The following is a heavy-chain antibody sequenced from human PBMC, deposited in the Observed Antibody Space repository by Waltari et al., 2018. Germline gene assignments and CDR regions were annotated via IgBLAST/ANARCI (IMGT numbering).Heavy chain of an antibody. V-gene: IGHV4-38-2*02. CDR3: ARLQESSSWYEAYYMDV. J-gene: IGHJ6*03. CDR2: IYYSGST. Sequence: QVQLVQSGAEVKKPGASVKVSCKASGYTFTGYYMHWVRQAPGQGLEWIGSIYYSGSTYYNPSLKSRVTISVDTSKNQFSLKLSSVTAADTAVYYCARLQESSSWYEAYYMDVWGKGTTVTISS. CDR1: GYTFTGYY. D-gene: IGHD6-13*01.